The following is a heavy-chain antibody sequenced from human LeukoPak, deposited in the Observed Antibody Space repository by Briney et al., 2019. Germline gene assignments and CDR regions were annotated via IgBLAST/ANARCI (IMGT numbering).Heavy chain of an antibody. J-gene: IGHJ3*02. CDR1: GYSISSGYY. Sequence: SETLSLTCTVSGYSISSGYYWSWIRQPAGKGLEWIGRISSSGSTNYNPSLKSRVTLSVDTSKNQFSLKLSSVTAADTAVYFCARGPYSYDSSGAFDIWGQGTMVTVSS. CDR3: ARGPYSYDSSGAFDI. D-gene: IGHD3-22*01. V-gene: IGHV4-38-2*02. CDR2: ISSSGST.